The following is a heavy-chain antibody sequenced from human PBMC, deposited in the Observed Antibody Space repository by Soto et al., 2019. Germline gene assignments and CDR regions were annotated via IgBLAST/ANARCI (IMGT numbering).Heavy chain of an antibody. J-gene: IGHJ4*02. Sequence: RRLSCAASGFTFSSYAMSWVRQAPGKGLEWVSAISGSGGSTYYADSVKGRFTISRDNSKNTLYLQMNSLRAEDTAVYYCAKDDHDILTGYALHDYWGQGTLVTAPQ. CDR1: GFTFSSYA. CDR2: ISGSGGST. V-gene: IGHV3-23*01. CDR3: AKDDHDILTGYALHDY. D-gene: IGHD3-9*01.